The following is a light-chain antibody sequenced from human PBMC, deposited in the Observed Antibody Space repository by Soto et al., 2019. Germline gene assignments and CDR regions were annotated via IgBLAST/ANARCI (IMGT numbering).Light chain of an antibody. J-gene: IGLJ1*01. Sequence: QSVLTQPASVSGSPGQSITISCTGTSSDVGGYDFVSWYQHHPGKAPKLIIYEVRTRPSGVSDRFSGSKSGNTASLTISGLQAEHEADYYCSSYTSDWGVFGTGTKLTVL. CDR3: SSYTSDWGV. CDR1: SSDVGGYDF. CDR2: EVR. V-gene: IGLV2-14*01.